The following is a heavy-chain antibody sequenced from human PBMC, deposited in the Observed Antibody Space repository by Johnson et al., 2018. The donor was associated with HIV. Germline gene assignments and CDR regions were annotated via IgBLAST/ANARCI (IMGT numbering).Heavy chain of an antibody. J-gene: IGHJ3*01. CDR1: GFTINSNY. Sequence: VQLVESGGGLVQPGGSLRLSCAASGFTINSNYINWVRQAPGKGLECVSGIYSGGRTYYADSVRGRFTISRDNSKNSLYLQMNSLRPEDTAVYYCARDGRDLVTRGSFDVWGQGTMVTVSS. CDR3: ARDGRDLVTRGSFDV. CDR2: IYSGGRT. V-gene: IGHV3-66*01. D-gene: IGHD3-9*01.